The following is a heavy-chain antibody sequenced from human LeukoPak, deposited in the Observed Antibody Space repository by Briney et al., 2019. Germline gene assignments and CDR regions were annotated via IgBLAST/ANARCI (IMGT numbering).Heavy chain of an antibody. CDR3: AREGANYYDNSGYPS. V-gene: IGHV4-34*01. CDR2: INHSGGT. J-gene: IGHJ5*02. D-gene: IGHD3-22*01. CDR1: GGPFSGYY. Sequence: PSETLSLTCAVFGGPFSGYYWSWLRQPPGKGLEWLGEINHSGGTNYNPSLKSRVTISVDTSKNQFSLKLRSVTAADTAVYYCAREGANYYDNSGYPSWGQGTLVTVSS.